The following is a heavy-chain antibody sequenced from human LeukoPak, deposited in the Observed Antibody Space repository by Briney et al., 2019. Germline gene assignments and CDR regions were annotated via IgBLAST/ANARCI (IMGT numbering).Heavy chain of an antibody. V-gene: IGHV5-10-1*01. CDR1: GYSFTSNW. D-gene: IGHD6-19*01. CDR2: IDPSDSYT. J-gene: IGHJ4*02. CDR3: ARDIAVAGRVGFDS. Sequence: GESLRISCKGSGYSFTSNWISWVRQLPGKGLEWMGRIDPSDSYTNYSPSFQGHVTISADRSISTAYLLWSSLKASDTATYYCARDIAVAGRVGFDSWGQGALVTVSS.